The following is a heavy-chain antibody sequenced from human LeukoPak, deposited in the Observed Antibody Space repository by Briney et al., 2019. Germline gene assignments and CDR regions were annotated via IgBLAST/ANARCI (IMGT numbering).Heavy chain of an antibody. Sequence: SETLSLTCTVSGGSISSYYWSWIRQPPGKGLEWIGYIYYSGSTNFNPSLKSRVTISVDTSKNQFSLKLSSVTAADTAVYYCARAYGDYPDYWGQGTLVTVSS. CDR1: GGSISSYY. D-gene: IGHD4-17*01. CDR3: ARAYGDYPDY. J-gene: IGHJ4*02. V-gene: IGHV4-59*01. CDR2: IYYSGST.